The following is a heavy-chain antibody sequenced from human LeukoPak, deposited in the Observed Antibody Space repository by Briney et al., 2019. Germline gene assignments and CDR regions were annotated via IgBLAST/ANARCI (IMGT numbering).Heavy chain of an antibody. J-gene: IGHJ6*02. CDR2: TYYRSKWYN. CDR1: GDSVSSNSAA. Sequence: SQTLSLTCAISGDSVSSNSAAWNWIRQSPSSGLEWLGRTYYRSKWYNDYAVSVKSRITINPDTSKNQFSLQLNSVTPEDTAVYYCARAGYYDSSGYYLGAYYYYGMDVWGQGTTVTVSS. V-gene: IGHV6-1*01. D-gene: IGHD3-22*01. CDR3: ARAGYYDSSGYYLGAYYYYGMDV.